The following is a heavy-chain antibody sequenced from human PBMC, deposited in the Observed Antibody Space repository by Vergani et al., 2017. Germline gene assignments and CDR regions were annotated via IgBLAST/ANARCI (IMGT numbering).Heavy chain of an antibody. J-gene: IGHJ4*02. CDR1: GFTFSSYG. CDR2: ISYDGSNK. V-gene: IGHV3-30*18. D-gene: IGHD3-10*01. Sequence: QVQLVESGGGVVQPGRSLRLSCAASGFTFSSYGMHWVRQAPGKGLEWVAVISYDGSNKYYADSVKGRFTISRDNSKNTLYLQMNSLRAEDTAVYYCAKDTVWFGESQSGLDYWGQGTLVTVSS. CDR3: AKDTVWFGESQSGLDY.